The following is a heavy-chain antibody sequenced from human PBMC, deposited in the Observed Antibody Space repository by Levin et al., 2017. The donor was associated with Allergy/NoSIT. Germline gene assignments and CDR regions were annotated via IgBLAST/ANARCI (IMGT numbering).Heavy chain of an antibody. D-gene: IGHD3-3*01. CDR2: IWYDGSNK. CDR3: ARSMVPLTIFGVVIDAFDC. V-gene: IGHV3-33*01. Sequence: PGGSLRLSCAASGFTFSSYGMHWVRQAPGKGLEWVAVIWYDGSNKYYADSVKGRFTISRDNSRNTLSLQMNSLRAEDTAVYYCARSMVPLTIFGVVIDAFDCWGQGTMVTVSS. CDR1: GFTFSSYG. J-gene: IGHJ3*01.